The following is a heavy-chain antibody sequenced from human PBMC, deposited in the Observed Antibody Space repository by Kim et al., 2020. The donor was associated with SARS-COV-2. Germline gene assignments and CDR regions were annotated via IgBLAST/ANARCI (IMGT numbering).Heavy chain of an antibody. CDR1: GGSISSGISY. CDR2: IYRDWSV. D-gene: IGHD2-15*01. Sequence: SETLSLTCTVSGGSISSGISYWTWIRQHPGKGLEWIGYIYRDWSVYSNPSLKSRITMSVDTSNNQFSLNLSSVTAADTAVYYCARDESYSDRYFDVWGRGTLVTVSS. J-gene: IGHJ2*01. CDR3: ARDESYSDRYFDV. V-gene: IGHV4-31*03.